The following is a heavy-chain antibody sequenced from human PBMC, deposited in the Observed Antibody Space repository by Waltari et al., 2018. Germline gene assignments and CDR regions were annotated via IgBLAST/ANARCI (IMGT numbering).Heavy chain of an antibody. V-gene: IGHV4-59*08. CDR2: IRHTGDT. J-gene: IGHJ4*03. D-gene: IGHD6-19*01. CDR1: GVSVSGYF. Sequence: QVQLQESGPGLVKSLETLSLTCTVSGVSVSGYFWNWIRQAPGKGPEWIGYIRHTGDTKQNPSLKSRVTMSVDTSRNDFSLRLSSVTAADTAVYYCALWESGWRAFRFWGQGTLGTVSS. CDR3: ALWESGWRAFRF.